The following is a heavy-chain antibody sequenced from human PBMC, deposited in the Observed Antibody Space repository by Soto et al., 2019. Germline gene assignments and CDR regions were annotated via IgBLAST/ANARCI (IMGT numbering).Heavy chain of an antibody. CDR2: INHSGST. CDR3: ARGIHFSMVRGGWFDP. V-gene: IGHV4-34*01. D-gene: IGHD3-10*01. CDR1: GGSFSGYY. J-gene: IGHJ5*02. Sequence: QVQLQQWGAGLLKPSETLSLTCAVYGGSFSGYYWSWIRQPPGKGLEWIGEINHSGSTNYIPSLKSGLTIPVDTSKNQFSLKLSSVTAADTAVYYCARGIHFSMVRGGWFDPWGQGTLVTVSS.